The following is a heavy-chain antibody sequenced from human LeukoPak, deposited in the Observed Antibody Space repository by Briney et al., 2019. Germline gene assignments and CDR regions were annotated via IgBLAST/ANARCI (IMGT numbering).Heavy chain of an antibody. D-gene: IGHD2-15*01. CDR1: GYSFTSYW. CDR2: IYPGDSDT. CDR3: ASGSPYCSGGSCY. Sequence: GESLKISCKGSGYSFTSYWIGWVRQLPGKGLEWMGIIYPGDSDTRYSPSLQGQVTISADKSISTAYLQWSSLKASDTAMYYCASGSPYCSGGSCYWGQGTLVTVSS. J-gene: IGHJ4*02. V-gene: IGHV5-51*01.